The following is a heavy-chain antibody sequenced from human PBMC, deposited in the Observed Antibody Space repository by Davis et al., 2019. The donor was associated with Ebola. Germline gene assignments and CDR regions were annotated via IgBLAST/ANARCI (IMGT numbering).Heavy chain of an antibody. Sequence: GESLKISCAASGFTFSSYSMNWVRQAPGKGLEWVSYISSSSSTIYYADSVKGRFTISRDNSKKTLYLQMNSLRAEGTAVYYCASSRFLEWFPFDIWGQGTMVTVSS. D-gene: IGHD3-3*01. CDR1: GFTFSSYS. V-gene: IGHV3-48*01. CDR2: ISSSSSTI. J-gene: IGHJ3*02. CDR3: ASSRFLEWFPFDI.